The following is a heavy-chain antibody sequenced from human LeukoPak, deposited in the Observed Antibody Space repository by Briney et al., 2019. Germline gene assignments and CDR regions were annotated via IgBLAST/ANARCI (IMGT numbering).Heavy chain of an antibody. CDR2: IYYSGST. CDR3: ARGGRDDSSGYPDY. CDR1: GGSISSYY. Sequence: SETQSLTCTVSGGSISSYYWSWIRQPPGKGLEWIGYIYYSGSTNYNPSLKSRVTISVDTSKNQFSLKLSSVTAADTAVYYCARGGRDDSSGYPDYWGQGTLVTVSS. J-gene: IGHJ4*02. V-gene: IGHV4-59*01. D-gene: IGHD3-22*01.